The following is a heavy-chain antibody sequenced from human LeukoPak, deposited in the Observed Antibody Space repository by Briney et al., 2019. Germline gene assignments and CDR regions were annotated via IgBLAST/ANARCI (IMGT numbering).Heavy chain of an antibody. CDR2: ISADNGNT. Sequence: ASVKVSCKASGYTFTSYGISWVRQAPGQGLEWMGWISADNGNTNYALKLQGRVTMTTDTSTSTAYMELRSLRSDDTAVYYCARVEKVLLWFGESHFDYWGQGTLVTVSS. D-gene: IGHD3-10*01. CDR3: ARVEKVLLWFGESHFDY. J-gene: IGHJ4*02. V-gene: IGHV1-18*01. CDR1: GYTFTSYG.